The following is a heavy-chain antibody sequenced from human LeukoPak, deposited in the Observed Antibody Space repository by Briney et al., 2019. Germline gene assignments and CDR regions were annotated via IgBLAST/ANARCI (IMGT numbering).Heavy chain of an antibody. CDR2: IYYSGST. D-gene: IGHD4-23*01. J-gene: IGHJ4*02. CDR3: ASVGGGNPNYYIDY. Sequence: PSETLSLTCTVSGGSISSSSYYWGWIRQPPGKGLEWIGSIYYSGSTYYNPSLKSRVTISVDTSKNQFSLKLSSVTAADTAVYYCASVGGGNPNYYIDYWGQGTLVTVSS. V-gene: IGHV4-39*07. CDR1: GGSISSSSYY.